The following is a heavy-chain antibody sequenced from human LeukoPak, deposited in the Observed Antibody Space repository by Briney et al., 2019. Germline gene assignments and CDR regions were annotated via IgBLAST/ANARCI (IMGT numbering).Heavy chain of an antibody. Sequence: PSGTLSLTCTVSGGSISSYSWSWIRQPAGKGLEWIGRIYTSGSSKYNPSPKCRVTMSVDTSNSQCYLKLSYVTAPDTAVYYSARVSSSWPSCANNWFDPWGQGTLVTVSS. V-gene: IGHV4-4*07. CDR2: IYTSGSS. D-gene: IGHD6-13*01. J-gene: IGHJ5*02. CDR1: GGSISSYS. CDR3: ARVSSSWPSCANNWFDP.